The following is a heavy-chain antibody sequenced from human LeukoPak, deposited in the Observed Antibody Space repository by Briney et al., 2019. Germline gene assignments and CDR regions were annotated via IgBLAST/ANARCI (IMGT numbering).Heavy chain of an antibody. CDR3: ARGDVVVPAATGWFDP. Sequence: SVKVSCKASGGTFSSYAISWVRQAPGQGLEWMVGIIPIFGTANYAQKFQGRVTITTDESTSTAYMELSSLRSEDTAVYYCARGDVVVPAATGWFDPWGQGTLVTVSS. V-gene: IGHV1-69*05. CDR2: IIPIFGTA. J-gene: IGHJ5*02. D-gene: IGHD2-2*01. CDR1: GGTFSSYA.